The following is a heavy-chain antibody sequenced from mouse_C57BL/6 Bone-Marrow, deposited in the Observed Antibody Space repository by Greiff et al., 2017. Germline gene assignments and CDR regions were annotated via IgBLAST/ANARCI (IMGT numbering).Heavy chain of an antibody. V-gene: IGHV14-1*01. D-gene: IGHD2-5*01. CDR1: GFNIKDYY. J-gene: IGHJ3*01. CDR2: IDPEGGDT. CDR3: TTDYSILWFAY. Sequence: EVQLQQSGAELVRPGASVKLSCTASGFNIKDYYMHWVKQRPEQGLEWIGRIDPEGGDTEYAPKFQGKATMTADTSSNTAYLQLSSLTSEDTAVYYCTTDYSILWFAYWGQGTLVTVSA.